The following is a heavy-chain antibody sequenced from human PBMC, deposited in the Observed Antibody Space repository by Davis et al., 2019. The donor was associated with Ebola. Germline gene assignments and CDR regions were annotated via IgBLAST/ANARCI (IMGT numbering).Heavy chain of an antibody. CDR3: ARDQDVVLGEDVYGLDV. Sequence: HTGGSLRLSCAASGFRFSSYWMHWVRQGPGKGPVWVARINSDGSSRSYADSVKGRFTISRDNAKKTLELEMNSLRAEDTAVYYCARDQDVVLGEDVYGLDVWGQGTTVTVSS. CDR2: INSDGSSR. J-gene: IGHJ6*02. V-gene: IGHV3-74*01. D-gene: IGHD2-15*01. CDR1: GFRFSSYW.